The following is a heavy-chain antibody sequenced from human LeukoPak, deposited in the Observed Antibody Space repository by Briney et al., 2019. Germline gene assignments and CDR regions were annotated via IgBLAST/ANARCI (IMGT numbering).Heavy chain of an antibody. CDR3: AREKDYLDY. CDR1: GFTFSSYW. CDR2: IKQDGSEK. Sequence: PGGPLRLSCQASGFTFSSYWMSWVRQAPGKGLEWVANIKQDGSEKYYVDSVKGRFTISRDNAKNSLYLQMNSLRAEDTAVYYCAREKDYLDYWGQGTLVTVSS. V-gene: IGHV3-7*03. J-gene: IGHJ4*02.